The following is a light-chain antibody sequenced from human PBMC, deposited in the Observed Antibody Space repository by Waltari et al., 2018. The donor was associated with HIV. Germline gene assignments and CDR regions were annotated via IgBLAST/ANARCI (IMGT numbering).Light chain of an antibody. V-gene: IGLV1-47*01. CDR3: ATWDDSLSVVV. J-gene: IGLJ2*01. CDR1: SPNIGRNY. Sequence: QSVLTQPPSASGTPGQRVTISCSGSSPNIGRNYVYWYQQLPGPAPKLHIYRNNQRPSGVPDRFSGSKPGTSASLAISGLRSEDEADYYCATWDDSLSVVVFGGGTKLTVL. CDR2: RNN.